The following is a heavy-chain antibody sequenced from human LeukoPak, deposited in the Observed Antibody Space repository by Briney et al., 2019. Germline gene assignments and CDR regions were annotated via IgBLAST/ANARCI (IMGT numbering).Heavy chain of an antibody. Sequence: GGSLRLSCAASGFTLNNYAMSWVRQAPGKGLEWVSAILGSGRSAYYADSVKGRFTISRDNSKNSLFLQMNSLRVEDTALYYCSKWGDYDVLTGYYDSDFWGQGTLVTVSA. CDR3: SKWGDYDVLTGYYDSDF. V-gene: IGHV3-23*01. J-gene: IGHJ4*02. D-gene: IGHD3-9*01. CDR1: GFTLNNYA. CDR2: ILGSGRSA.